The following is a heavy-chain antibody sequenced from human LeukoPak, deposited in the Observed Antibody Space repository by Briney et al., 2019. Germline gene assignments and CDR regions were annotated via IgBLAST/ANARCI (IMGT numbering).Heavy chain of an antibody. D-gene: IGHD5-12*01. Sequence: GGSLRLSCAASGFTFSSYSMNWVRQAPGKGLEWVSSISSSSSYIYYADSVKGRFTISRDNAKNSLYLQMNRLRAEDTAVYYCARGYSGYDQYFDYWGQGTLVTVSS. J-gene: IGHJ4*02. CDR1: GFTFSSYS. CDR2: ISSSSSYI. V-gene: IGHV3-21*01. CDR3: ARGYSGYDQYFDY.